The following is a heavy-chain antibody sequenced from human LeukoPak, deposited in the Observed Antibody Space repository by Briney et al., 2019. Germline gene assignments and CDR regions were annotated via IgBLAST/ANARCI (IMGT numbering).Heavy chain of an antibody. V-gene: IGHV4-59*08. D-gene: IGHD6-13*01. CDR1: GGSISSYY. Sequence: SETLSLTCTVSGGSISSYYWSWIRQPPGKGLEWIGYIYYSGSTNYNPSLKSRVTISVDTSKNQFSLKLSSVTAADTAVYYCARHEIAAAGTSFDYWGQGALVTVSS. J-gene: IGHJ4*02. CDR2: IYYSGST. CDR3: ARHEIAAAGTSFDY.